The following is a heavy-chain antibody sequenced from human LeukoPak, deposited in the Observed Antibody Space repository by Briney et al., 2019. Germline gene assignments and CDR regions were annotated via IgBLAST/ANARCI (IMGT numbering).Heavy chain of an antibody. CDR3: AKAPQQLDYFDY. J-gene: IGHJ4*02. Sequence: GGSLRLSCAASGFAFSSYAMSWVRQAPGKGLEWVSSISGSGGSTYYADSVKGRFTISRDNSKNTLYLQMNSLRADDTAVYYCAKAPQQLDYFDYWGQGTLVTVSS. CDR2: ISGSGGST. V-gene: IGHV3-23*01. CDR1: GFAFSSYA. D-gene: IGHD6-13*01.